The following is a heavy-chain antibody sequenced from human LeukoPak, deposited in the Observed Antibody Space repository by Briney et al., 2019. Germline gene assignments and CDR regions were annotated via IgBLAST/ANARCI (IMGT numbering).Heavy chain of an antibody. J-gene: IGHJ4*02. CDR1: RFTFSNYA. Sequence: GGSLRLSCAASRFTFSNYAMNWVRQAPGKGPEWVSAISGSGGSTYYVDSVKGRFTISRDNSKNTLYLQMNSLRAEDTAVYYCAKVPRGAGTSSGYWGQGTLVTVSS. CDR3: AKVPRGAGTSSGY. V-gene: IGHV3-23*01. D-gene: IGHD3-3*01. CDR2: ISGSGGST.